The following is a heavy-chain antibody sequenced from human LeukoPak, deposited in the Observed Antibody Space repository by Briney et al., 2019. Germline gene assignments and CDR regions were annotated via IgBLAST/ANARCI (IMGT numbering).Heavy chain of an antibody. CDR1: GFTFSTYG. V-gene: IGHV3-30*02. CDR2: IRNDGSTK. CDR3: ARTYSSSWGIIDY. D-gene: IGHD2-2*01. Sequence: QPGGSLRLSCAASGFTFSTYGMHWVRRAPGKGLEWVAFIRNDGSTKYYADSVKGRFTLSRDNSKNTLYLQINSLRAEDTAVYYCARTYSSSWGIIDYWGQGTLVTVSS. J-gene: IGHJ4*02.